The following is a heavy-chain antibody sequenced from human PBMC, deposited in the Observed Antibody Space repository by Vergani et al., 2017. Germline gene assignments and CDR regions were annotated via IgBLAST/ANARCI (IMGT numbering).Heavy chain of an antibody. D-gene: IGHD3-10*01. CDR2: INNDGHT. V-gene: IGHV4-34*02. Sequence: QVQLQQWGAGVVKPSGTLSLTCAVFGESFSSFYWSWIRQPPGKGLEWIGEINNDGHTNYHPSLESRDTVSRDTAKNQFSLNLMSVTAADTAMYYCAVRPRVNLVGGVIVTKRTFDYWSQGSLVTVSS. J-gene: IGHJ4*02. CDR1: GESFSSFY. CDR3: AVRPRVNLVGGVIVTKRTFDY.